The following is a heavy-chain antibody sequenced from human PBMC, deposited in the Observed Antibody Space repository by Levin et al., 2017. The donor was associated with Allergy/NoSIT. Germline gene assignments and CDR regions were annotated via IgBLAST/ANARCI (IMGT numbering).Heavy chain of an antibody. J-gene: IGHJ4*02. CDR3: ARSYYTGRMFQYYFDF. D-gene: IGHD4-23*01. CDR2: IDWDGDY. CDR1: GFSLSTSGMC. Sequence: SGPTLVKPTQTLTLTCTFSGFSLSTSGMCVSWIRQPPGKAPEWLALIDWDGDYYYRTSLRTRLTISRDTSKNQVVLRMTNLDPVDTATYYCARSYYTGRMFQYYFDFWGQGTLVTVSS. V-gene: IGHV2-70*01.